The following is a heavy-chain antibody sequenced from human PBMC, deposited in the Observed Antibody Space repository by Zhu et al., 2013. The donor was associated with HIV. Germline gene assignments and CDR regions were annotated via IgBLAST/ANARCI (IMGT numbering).Heavy chain of an antibody. CDR3: ATRSVPFGSTNPPFDY. CDR1: GYTFTGYY. J-gene: IGHJ4*02. Sequence: SGYTFTGYYIHWVRQAPGQGLEWVGWMNPNSGGTNYAQKFQGRVTITADKSTSTAYMELSSLRSEDTAVYYCATRSVPFGSTNPPFDYWGQGTLVTVSS. D-gene: IGHD2-2*01. CDR2: MNPNSGGT. V-gene: IGHV1-2*02.